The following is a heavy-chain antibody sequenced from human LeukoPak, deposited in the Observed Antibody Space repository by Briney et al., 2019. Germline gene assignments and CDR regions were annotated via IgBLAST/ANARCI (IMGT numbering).Heavy chain of an antibody. CDR3: AREGVDFDS. CDR2: LVAKDGGT. J-gene: IGHJ3*01. Sequence: ASVKVSCKASESIFTNLLIHWVRQAPGQGLEWMGWLVAKDGGTHYAQNFQGRVTMTRDTSIRTAYMELSGLRSDDTAVYYCAREGVDFDSWGQGTMVTVSS. V-gene: IGHV1-2*02. CDR1: ESIFTNLL.